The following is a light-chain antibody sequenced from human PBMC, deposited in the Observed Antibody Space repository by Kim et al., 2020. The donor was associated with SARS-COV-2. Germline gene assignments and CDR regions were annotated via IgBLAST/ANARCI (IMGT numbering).Light chain of an antibody. J-gene: IGKJ2*01. Sequence: YASVGDRVTITCRTSQGINNYLNWYQHKPGRAPKLLISAASILQSGVPSRFSGSGSGTQFTLIINNLQTEDFATYYCQQSYVNPWAFGQGTKLEI. V-gene: IGKV1-39*01. CDR3: QQSYVNPWA. CDR2: AAS. CDR1: QGINNY.